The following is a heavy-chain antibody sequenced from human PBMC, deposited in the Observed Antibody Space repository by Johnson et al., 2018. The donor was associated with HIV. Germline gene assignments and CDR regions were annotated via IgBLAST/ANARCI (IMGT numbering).Heavy chain of an antibody. V-gene: IGHV3-30*14. J-gene: IGHJ3*02. CDR2: ISYDGSNK. Sequence: QMLLVESGGGLVKPGGSLRLSCAASGFTFSDYYMSWIRQAPGKGLEWVAVISYDGSNKYYEDSVKGRFTISRANSKNTLYLQMNSLRAEDTAVYYCASRSYGYVRHAFDIWGQGTMVTVSS. D-gene: IGHD5-18*01. CDR3: ASRSYGYVRHAFDI. CDR1: GFTFSDYY.